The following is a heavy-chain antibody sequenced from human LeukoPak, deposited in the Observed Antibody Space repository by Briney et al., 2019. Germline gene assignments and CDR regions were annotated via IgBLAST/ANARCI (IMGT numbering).Heavy chain of an antibody. CDR2: INRSGST. CDR3: ARGQWLVSR. CDR1: GGSFSGYY. J-gene: IGHJ4*02. V-gene: IGHV4-34*01. Sequence: SETLSLTCAVYGGSFSGYYWSWIRQPPGKGLEWIGEINRSGSTNYNPSLKSRVAISVDTSKNQFSLKLSSVTAADTAVYYCARGQWLVSRWGQGTLVTVSS. D-gene: IGHD6-19*01.